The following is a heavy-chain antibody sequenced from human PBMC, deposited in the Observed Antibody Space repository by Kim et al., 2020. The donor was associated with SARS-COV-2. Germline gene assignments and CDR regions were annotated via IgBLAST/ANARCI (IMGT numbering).Heavy chain of an antibody. V-gene: IGHV3-13*01. Sequence: YPGSVKGRFTISRENAKNSLYLQMNSLRAGDTAVYYCARSTAMVRGAFDIWGQGTMVTVSS. J-gene: IGHJ3*02. CDR3: ARSTAMVRGAFDI. D-gene: IGHD5-18*01.